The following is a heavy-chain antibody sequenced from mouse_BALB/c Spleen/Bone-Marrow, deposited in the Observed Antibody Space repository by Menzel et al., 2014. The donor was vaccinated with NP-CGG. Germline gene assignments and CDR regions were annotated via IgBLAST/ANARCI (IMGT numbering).Heavy chain of an antibody. J-gene: IGHJ3*01. Sequence: QVHVKQSGAELVRPGASVKLSCKASGYTFTSYWMNWVKQRPEQGLEWIGRIDPHDSETHYNQKFKDKAILTVDKSSSTAYMQLSSLTSEDSAVYYCARGRDYDVFAYWGQGTLVTVSA. CDR3: ARGRDYDVFAY. D-gene: IGHD2-4*01. V-gene: IGHV1-52*01. CDR1: GYTFTSYW. CDR2: IDPHDSET.